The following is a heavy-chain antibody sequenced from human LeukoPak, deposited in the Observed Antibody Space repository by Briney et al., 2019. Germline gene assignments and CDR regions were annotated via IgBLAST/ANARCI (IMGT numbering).Heavy chain of an antibody. CDR1: GGTFSSYA. D-gene: IGHD3-22*01. J-gene: IGHJ6*02. V-gene: IGHV1-69*13. CDR2: IIPIFGTA. Sequence: GASVKVSCKASGGTFSSYAISWVRQAPGQGLEWMGGIIPIFGTANYAQKFQGRVTITADESTSTAYMELSSLRSGDTAVYYCAREYYYASSGYGKQYYYYGMDVWGQGTTVTVSS. CDR3: AREYYYASSGYGKQYYYYGMDV.